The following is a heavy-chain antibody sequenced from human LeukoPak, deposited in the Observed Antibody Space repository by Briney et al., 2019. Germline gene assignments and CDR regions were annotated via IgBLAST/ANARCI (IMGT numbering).Heavy chain of an antibody. Sequence: ASVKVSCKAPEYTFTSYAMNWVRQAPGQGLEWMGWINTNTGNPTYARGFTGRFVFSLDTSVNTAYLEISSLKGEDSAVYYCARGGSSWYDYWGQGTLVTVSS. CDR3: ARGGSSWYDY. J-gene: IGHJ4*02. D-gene: IGHD6-13*01. CDR1: EYTFTSYA. CDR2: INTNTGNP. V-gene: IGHV7-4-1*02.